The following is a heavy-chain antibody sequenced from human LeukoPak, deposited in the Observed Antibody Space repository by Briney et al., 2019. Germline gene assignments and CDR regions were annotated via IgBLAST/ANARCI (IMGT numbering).Heavy chain of an antibody. Sequence: AGGSLRLSCVASGFIFSDLEMHGVRQAPGKGLEWISFLSETGSTIYYADSVTGRFTISRDNAKNSLYLQMDSLRDEDTALYSCVRGYTPDYWGQGALVTVSS. CDR2: LSETGSTI. J-gene: IGHJ4*02. D-gene: IGHD5-18*01. CDR1: GFIFSDLE. CDR3: VRGYTPDY. V-gene: IGHV3-48*03.